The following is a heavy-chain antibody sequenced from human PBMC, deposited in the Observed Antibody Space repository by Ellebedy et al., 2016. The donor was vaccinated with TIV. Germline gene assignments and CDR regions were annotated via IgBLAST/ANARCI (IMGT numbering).Heavy chain of an antibody. CDR3: ARGSGDLPFDY. CDR1: GFAFGNYA. J-gene: IGHJ4*02. CDR2: ISSSGTYI. D-gene: IGHD4-17*01. V-gene: IGHV3-21*01. Sequence: GESLKISCAASGFAFGNYAMNWVRQAPGKGLEWVSCISSSGTYIYYADSLKGRFTISRDSAKNSLYLQMNSLRAEDTAVYYCARGSGDLPFDYWGQGTLVTVSS.